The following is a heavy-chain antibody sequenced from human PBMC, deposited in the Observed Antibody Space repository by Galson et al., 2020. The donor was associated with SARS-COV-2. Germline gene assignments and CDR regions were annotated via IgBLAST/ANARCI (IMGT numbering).Heavy chain of an antibody. CDR3: ARQGVNMIVLVTVPGWYFDR. J-gene: IGHJ2*01. CDR1: GYSVSTTNY. D-gene: IGHD3-22*01. CDR2: VYPSGTT. V-gene: IGHV4-38-2*02. Sequence: SETLSLPCTVSGYSVSTTNYWGWVRQPPGRGLEWLGSVYPSGTTYYNPSLKSRVTISVDTSKNQFSLKLDSVTAADTALYYCARQGVNMIVLVTVPGWYFDRWGRGTLVTVSS.